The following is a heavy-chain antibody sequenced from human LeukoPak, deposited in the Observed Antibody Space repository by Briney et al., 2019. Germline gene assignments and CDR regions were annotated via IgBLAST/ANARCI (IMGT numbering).Heavy chain of an antibody. D-gene: IGHD7-27*01. Sequence: PGGSLRLSCAASGFTFGSYTMTWVRQAPGKGLEWVSAISGSGTTTWYADSVKGRFTVSRDNSKNTLYLQMNSLRAEDTALYYCAKVFTLGWEVDDFAIWGQGTMVTVSS. V-gene: IGHV3-23*01. J-gene: IGHJ3*02. CDR1: GFTFGSYT. CDR2: ISGSGTTT. CDR3: AKVFTLGWEVDDFAI.